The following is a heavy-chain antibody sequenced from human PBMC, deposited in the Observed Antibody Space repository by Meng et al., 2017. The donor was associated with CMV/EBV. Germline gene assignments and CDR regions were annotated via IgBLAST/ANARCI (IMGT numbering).Heavy chain of an antibody. D-gene: IGHD3-3*01. Sequence: ASVKVSCKASGYTFTSYGISWVRQAPGQGLEWMGWISAYNGNTNYAQKLQGRVTMTTDTSISTAYMELSRLRSDDTAVYYCARSWSRFPSLRGYFDYWGQGTLVTVSS. CDR2: ISAYNGNT. CDR3: ARSWSRFPSLRGYFDY. CDR1: GYTFTSYG. J-gene: IGHJ4*02. V-gene: IGHV1-18*01.